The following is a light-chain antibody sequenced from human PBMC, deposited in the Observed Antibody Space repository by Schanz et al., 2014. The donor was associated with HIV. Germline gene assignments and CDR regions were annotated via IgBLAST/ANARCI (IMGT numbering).Light chain of an antibody. J-gene: IGLJ2*01. CDR1: RSNIGTGFD. CDR2: ANT. CDR3: ATWDITLNGPV. V-gene: IGLV1-40*01. Sequence: QSVLTQPPSVSGAPGQRVTISCTGTRSNIGTGFDVHWDQLLPGTAPKVLIFANTHRPSGVPDRFSGSKYGTSASLTISGRQCDDEADYYCATWDITLNGPVFGGGTKLTVL.